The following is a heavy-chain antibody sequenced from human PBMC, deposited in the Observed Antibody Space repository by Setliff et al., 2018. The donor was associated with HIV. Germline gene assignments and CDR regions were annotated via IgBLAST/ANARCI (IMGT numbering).Heavy chain of an antibody. D-gene: IGHD3-3*01. CDR3: ARVTIFGVVMGWFDP. V-gene: IGHV1-69*13. CDR2: IIPIFGTA. CDR1: GGTFSSYA. Sequence: ASVKVSCKASGGTFSSYAISWVRQAPGQGLEWMGGIIPIFGTANYAQKFQGRVTITADESTSTAYMELSSLRSEDTAVYYCARVTIFGVVMGWFDPWGQGTLVTSPQ. J-gene: IGHJ5*02.